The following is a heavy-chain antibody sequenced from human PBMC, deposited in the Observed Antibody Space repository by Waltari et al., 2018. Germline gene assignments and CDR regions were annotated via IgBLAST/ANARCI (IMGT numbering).Heavy chain of an antibody. Sequence: EVQLVESGGGLIQPGGSLRLSCAASWFPVSSNYMICVRQAPGKGWEWVEVIYSGGSTYYADSVKGRFTISRDNYKNTLYLQMNRRRAEDTAVDYCARGASSGWYYCDYWGQGTLVIVSS. CDR2: IYSGGST. CDR3: ARGASSGWYYCDY. J-gene: IGHJ4*02. V-gene: IGHV3-53*01. D-gene: IGHD6-19*01. CDR1: WFPVSSNY.